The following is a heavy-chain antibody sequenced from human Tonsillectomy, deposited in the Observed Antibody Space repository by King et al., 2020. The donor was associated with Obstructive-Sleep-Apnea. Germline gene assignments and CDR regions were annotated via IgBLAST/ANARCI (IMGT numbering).Heavy chain of an antibody. Sequence: QLQESGPGLVKPSQTLSLTCTVSGGSISSVGYYWSWIRQHPGKGLEWIGYIYYSGSTYYNPSLKSRVTISVDTSKNQFSLKLSSVTAADTAVYYCARGAMTLGALAIWGQGTMVTVSS. CDR3: ARGAMTLGALAI. V-gene: IGHV4-31*03. J-gene: IGHJ3*02. CDR2: IYYSGST. D-gene: IGHD2-2*01. CDR1: GGSISSVGYY.